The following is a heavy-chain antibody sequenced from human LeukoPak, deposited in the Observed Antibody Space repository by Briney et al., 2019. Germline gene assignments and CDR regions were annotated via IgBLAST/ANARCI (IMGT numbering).Heavy chain of an antibody. D-gene: IGHD3-10*01. CDR1: GVSFSGYY. J-gene: IGHJ6*03. CDR2: INHSGST. CDR3: ARGYIPRSGKSPVYYYMDV. Sequence: PSETLSLTCAVYGVSFSGYYWSWIRQPPGKGLEWIGEINHSGSTNYNPSLKSRVTISVDTSKNQFSLKLSSVTAADTAVYYCARGYIPRSGKSPVYYYMDVWGKGTTVTVSS. V-gene: IGHV4-34*01.